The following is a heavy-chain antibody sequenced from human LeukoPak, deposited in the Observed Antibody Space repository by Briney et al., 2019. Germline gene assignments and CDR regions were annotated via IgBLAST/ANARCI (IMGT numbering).Heavy chain of an antibody. CDR2: IYYSGST. CDR1: GGSISSYY. J-gene: IGHJ5*02. V-gene: IGHV4-59*12. D-gene: IGHD1-14*01. CDR3: ARRGRAWFDP. Sequence: SETLSLTCTVSGGSISSYYWSWIRQPPGKGLEWMGYIYYSGSTNYNPSLKSRVTISVDTSKNQFSLKLSSVTAADTAVYYCARRGRAWFDPWGQGTLVTVSS.